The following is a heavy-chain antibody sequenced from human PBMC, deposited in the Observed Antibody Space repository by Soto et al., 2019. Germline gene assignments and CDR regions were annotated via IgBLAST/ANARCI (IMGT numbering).Heavy chain of an antibody. J-gene: IGHJ6*02. V-gene: IGHV5-51*01. CDR1: GYSFTSYW. Sequence: PGESLKISCKGSGYSFTSYWIGWVRQMPGKGLEWMGIIYPGDSDTRYSPSFQGQVTISADKSISTAYLQWSSLKASDTAMYYCASAEYSSFAGSYYYYGMDVWGQGTTVTVSS. D-gene: IGHD6-6*01. CDR2: IYPGDSDT. CDR3: ASAEYSSFAGSYYYYGMDV.